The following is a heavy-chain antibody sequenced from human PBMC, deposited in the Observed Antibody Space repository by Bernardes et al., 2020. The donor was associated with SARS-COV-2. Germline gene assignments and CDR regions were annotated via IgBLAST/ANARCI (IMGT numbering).Heavy chain of an antibody. CDR2: IYYSGST. D-gene: IGHD3-3*01. CDR3: ARAEGITIFGVIIVGAFDI. Sequence: TLSLTCTVSGDSISSGAYYWSWIRQHPGKGLEWVGYIYYSGSTYYNPSLKSRVTISVDTSKNQFSLKLSSVTAADTAVYYCARAEGITIFGVIIVGAFDIWGQGTMVTVSS. V-gene: IGHV4-31*03. J-gene: IGHJ3*02. CDR1: GDSISSGAYY.